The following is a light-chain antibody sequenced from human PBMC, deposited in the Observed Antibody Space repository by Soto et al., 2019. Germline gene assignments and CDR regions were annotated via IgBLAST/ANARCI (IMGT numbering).Light chain of an antibody. V-gene: IGKV1-39*01. CDR3: QQSYSTFPA. J-gene: IGKJ1*01. CDR1: QSISSY. CDR2: AAS. Sequence: TPSTSSRSASVDNRVSIPCRASQSISSYLNWYQQKPGKAPKLLIYAASSLQSGVPSRFSGSGSGTDFTLTISSLQPEDFATYYCQQSYSTFPAFGQGTKVDIK.